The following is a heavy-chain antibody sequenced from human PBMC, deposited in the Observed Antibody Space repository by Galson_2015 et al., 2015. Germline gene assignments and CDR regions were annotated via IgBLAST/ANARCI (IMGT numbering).Heavy chain of an antibody. CDR1: GFSVNINY. J-gene: IGHJ4*02. V-gene: IGHV3-66*02. D-gene: IGHD6-13*01. CDR2: IYRGGAT. Sequence: SLRLSCAVSGFSVNINYMSWIRQAPGKGLECISVIYRGGATYHLGSVKERLFISLDPSKNTVDLQMNSLRPDDTAVYYCALGGGGSNRWVDHWGQGTLVTVSS. CDR3: ALGGGGSNRWVDH.